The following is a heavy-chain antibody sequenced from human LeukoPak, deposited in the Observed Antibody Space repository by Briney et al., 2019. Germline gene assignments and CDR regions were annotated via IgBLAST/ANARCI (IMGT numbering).Heavy chain of an antibody. V-gene: IGHV1-69*13. CDR2: IIPIFGTA. CDR1: GGTFSSYA. CDR3: ARAGQSGSYYDPEYYFDY. J-gene: IGHJ4*02. D-gene: IGHD1-26*01. Sequence: SVKVSCKASGGTFSSYAISWVRQAPGQGLEWMGGIIPIFGTANYAQKFQGRVTITADESTSTAYMELSSLRSEDTAVYYCARAGQSGSYYDPEYYFDYWGQGTLVTVSS.